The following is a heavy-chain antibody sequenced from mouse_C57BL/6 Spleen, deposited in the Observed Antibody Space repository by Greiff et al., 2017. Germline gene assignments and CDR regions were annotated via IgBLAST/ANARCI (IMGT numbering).Heavy chain of an antibody. Sequence: QVQLQQPGAELVRPGSSVKLSCKASGYTFTSYWMDWVKQRPGQGLEWIGNIYPSDSETHYNQKFKDKATLTVDKSSSTAYMQLSSLTSEDSAVYYCARIDYGSSLDYWGQGTTLTVSS. J-gene: IGHJ2*01. CDR3: ARIDYGSSLDY. D-gene: IGHD1-1*01. CDR1: GYTFTSYW. CDR2: IYPSDSET. V-gene: IGHV1-61*01.